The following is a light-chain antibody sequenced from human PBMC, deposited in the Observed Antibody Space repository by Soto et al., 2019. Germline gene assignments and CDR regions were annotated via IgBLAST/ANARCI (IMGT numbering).Light chain of an antibody. Sequence: EIVLTQSPGTLSLSPGQRATLSCRASQSVSSSYLAWYQQKPGQAPRLLIYGTSTRATGIPDRFSGSGSGTDFSLTNSRLEPDDSAVYYCHQYGGSPTWTFGQGTKVEIK. CDR1: QSVSSSY. CDR3: HQYGGSPTWT. V-gene: IGKV3-20*01. J-gene: IGKJ1*01. CDR2: GTS.